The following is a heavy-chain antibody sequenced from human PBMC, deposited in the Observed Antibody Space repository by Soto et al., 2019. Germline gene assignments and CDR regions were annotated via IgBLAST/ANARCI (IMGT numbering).Heavy chain of an antibody. J-gene: IGHJ4*02. V-gene: IGHV3-30-3*01. CDR2: ISFDGNNN. CDR3: GRCTGTSCHLGADF. CDR1: GFTFSNYA. Sequence: QVQLVESGGGVVQPGRSLRLSCAASGFTFSNYALNWVRQAPGRGLEWVALISFDGNNNYYANSVKGRFSISRDNSKNTLYLQMNSLRAEDTAVYYCGRCTGTSCHLGADFWGQGTLVIVSS. D-gene: IGHD2-2*01.